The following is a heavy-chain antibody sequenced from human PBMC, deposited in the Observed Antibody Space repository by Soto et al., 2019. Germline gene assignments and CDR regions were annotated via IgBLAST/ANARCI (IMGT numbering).Heavy chain of an antibody. CDR3: AREAMTGRPYYGMDV. V-gene: IGHV4-39*02. CDR1: GGSISSSSYY. D-gene: IGHD3-9*01. CDR2: IYYSGST. J-gene: IGHJ6*02. Sequence: PSETLSLTCTVSGGSISSSSYYWGWIRQPPGKGLEWIGSIYYSGSTYYNPSLKSRVTISVHTSKNQFSLKLSSVTAADTAVYYCAREAMTGRPYYGMDVWGQGTTVTVSS.